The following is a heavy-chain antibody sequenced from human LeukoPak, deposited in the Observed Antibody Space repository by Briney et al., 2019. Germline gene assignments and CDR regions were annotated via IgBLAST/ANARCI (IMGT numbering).Heavy chain of an antibody. Sequence: GASLQIPCYGSGSRFTSYWIGWGRPMPGKGLEGMGIFFYGGSDTRYSPSLQGQVTISADKSISHAYLQWSSLKASDTAMYYCAIFWISGSYIVNWFDPWGQGTLVTVSS. CDR1: GSRFTSYW. J-gene: IGHJ5*02. CDR3: AIFWISGSYIVNWFDP. CDR2: FFYGGSDT. D-gene: IGHD1-26*01. V-gene: IGHV5-51*01.